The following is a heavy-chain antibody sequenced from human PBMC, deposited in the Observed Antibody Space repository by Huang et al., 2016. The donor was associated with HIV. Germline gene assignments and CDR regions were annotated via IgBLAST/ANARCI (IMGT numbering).Heavy chain of an antibody. CDR3: VRAREKGYDFWSGYRY. J-gene: IGHJ4*01. CDR1: GFIFSDYW. CDR2: IEMDGSRT. V-gene: IGHV3-74*02. Sequence: EVELAESGGGSVRPGQSLRLSCVGSGFIFSDYWMHWVRQIPGKGLMWVARIEMDGSRTSYADSVKGRFTIYRDNARNTVYLQMSRLRVDDTAVYYCVRAREKGYDFWSGYRYWGQGAQVTVSS. D-gene: IGHD3-3*01.